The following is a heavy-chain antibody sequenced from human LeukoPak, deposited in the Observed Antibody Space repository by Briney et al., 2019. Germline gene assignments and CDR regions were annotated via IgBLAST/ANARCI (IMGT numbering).Heavy chain of an antibody. CDR2: ISTGSSYI. CDR3: HGGNSDWFDP. Sequence: GGSLRLSCAASGFTFNNYNMNWVRQAPGKGLEWVSSISTGSSYIYYADSMKGRFTISRDNAKNSVYLQMNSLRAEDTAVYYCHGGNSDWFDPWGQGTLVTVSS. D-gene: IGHD4-23*01. V-gene: IGHV3-21*04. J-gene: IGHJ5*02. CDR1: GFTFNNYN.